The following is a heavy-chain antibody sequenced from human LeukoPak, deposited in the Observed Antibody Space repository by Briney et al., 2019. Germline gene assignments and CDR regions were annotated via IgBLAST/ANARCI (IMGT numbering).Heavy chain of an antibody. CDR2: IYYSGST. CDR1: GSSISSYY. V-gene: IGHV4-59*01. CDR3: ARGDIRFLEWLPLYY. D-gene: IGHD3-3*01. J-gene: IGHJ4*02. Sequence: SETLSLTCTVSGSSISSYYWSWIRQPPGKGLEWIGYIYYSGSTNYNPSLKSRVTISVDTSKNQFSLKLSSVTAADTAVYYCARGDIRFLEWLPLYYWGQGTLVTVSS.